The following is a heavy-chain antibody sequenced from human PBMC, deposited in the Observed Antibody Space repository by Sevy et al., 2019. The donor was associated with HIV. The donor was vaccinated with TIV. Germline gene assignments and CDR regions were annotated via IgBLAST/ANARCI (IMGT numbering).Heavy chain of an antibody. CDR2: IYYSGST. D-gene: IGHD6-6*01. J-gene: IGHJ5*02. CDR3: ARESMSIAARPTFDP. CDR1: GGSISSGGYY. Sequence: SETLSLTCTVSGGSISSGGYYWSWIRQHPGKGLEWIGYIYYSGSTYYNPSLKSRVTISVDTSKNQFSLRLSSVTAADTAVYYCARESMSIAARPTFDPWGQGTLVTVSS. V-gene: IGHV4-31*03.